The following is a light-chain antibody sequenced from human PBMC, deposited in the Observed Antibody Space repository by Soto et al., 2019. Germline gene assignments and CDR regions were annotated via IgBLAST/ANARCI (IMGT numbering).Light chain of an antibody. V-gene: IGKV1-39*01. CDR3: QQSFSVPYT. Sequence: DIQMTQSPASLSASVGDRVTFTCRTSHNIGHYLNWYQQKSGTAPKLLISSAASLQSVVPSRFSGSGSGTEFTLTISVLQPEDFATYFCQQSFSVPYTFGQGTKQEIK. CDR1: HNIGHY. J-gene: IGKJ2*01. CDR2: SAA.